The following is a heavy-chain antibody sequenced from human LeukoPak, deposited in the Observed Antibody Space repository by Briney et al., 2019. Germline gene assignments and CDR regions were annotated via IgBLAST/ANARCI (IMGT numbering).Heavy chain of an antibody. CDR1: GYTLTELS. J-gene: IGHJ4*02. V-gene: IGHV1-24*01. Sequence: ASVKVSCKVSGYTLTELSMHWVRQAPGKGLEWMGGFDPEDGETIYAQKFQGKVTMTEDTSTDTAYMELSSLRSEDTAVYYCATARWLHQAFDYWGQGTLVTVSS. CDR2: FDPEDGET. CDR3: ATARWLHQAFDY. D-gene: IGHD5-24*01.